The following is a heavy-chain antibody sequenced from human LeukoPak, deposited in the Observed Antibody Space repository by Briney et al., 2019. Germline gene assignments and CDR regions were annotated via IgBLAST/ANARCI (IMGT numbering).Heavy chain of an antibody. J-gene: IGHJ4*02. CDR3: AKDYGYSSSWYDY. V-gene: IGHV3-9*01. Sequence: GRSLRLSCEASGFTFDDYGLHWVRHAPGKGLEWVSTISWNSASVGYVDSVKGRFTISRDNAKKTLYLQMNSLRPEDTALYYCAKDYGYSSSWYDYWGQGTLVTVSS. CDR1: GFTFDDYG. CDR2: ISWNSASV. D-gene: IGHD6-13*01.